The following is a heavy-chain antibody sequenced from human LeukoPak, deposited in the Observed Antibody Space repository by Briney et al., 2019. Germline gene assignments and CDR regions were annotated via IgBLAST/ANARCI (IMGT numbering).Heavy chain of an antibody. CDR1: GFTFSSYS. CDR3: ARDNDYGGNNFDY. J-gene: IGHJ4*02. D-gene: IGHD4-23*01. CDR2: ISSSSSYI. V-gene: IGHV3-21*01. Sequence: GSLRLSCAASGFTFSSYSMNWVRQAPGKGLEWVSSISSSSSYIYYADSVKGRFTISRDNAKNSLYLQMNSLRAEDTAVYYCARDNDYGGNNFDYWGQGTLVTVSS.